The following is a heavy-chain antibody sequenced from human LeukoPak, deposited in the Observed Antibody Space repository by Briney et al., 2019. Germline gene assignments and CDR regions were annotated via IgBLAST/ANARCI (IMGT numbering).Heavy chain of an antibody. Sequence: GGSLRLSCAASGFSFSTNPMSWVRQAPGKGLEWVSAISPDKTYYADSVKGRLTISRDNYKNTVDLHMNSPRAEDTAIYYCVKEHVDRAFTRSFEIWGQGIVVTVSS. V-gene: IGHV3-23*01. D-gene: IGHD3-3*02. CDR1: GFSFSTNP. CDR3: VKEHVDRAFTRSFEI. J-gene: IGHJ3*02. CDR2: ISPDKT.